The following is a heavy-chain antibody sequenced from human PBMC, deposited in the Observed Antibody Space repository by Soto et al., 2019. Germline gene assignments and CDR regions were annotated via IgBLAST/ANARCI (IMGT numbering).Heavy chain of an antibody. CDR1: GYTFTSYD. CDR3: ARGVLMVRGVITGY. CDR2: MNPNSGNT. J-gene: IGHJ4*02. D-gene: IGHD3-10*01. Sequence: QVQLVQSGAEVKKPGASVKVSCKASGYTFTSYDINWVRQATGQGLEWMGWMNPNSGNTGYAQKFQGRVTMTRNTSISTAYMGLSSLRSEDTAVYYCARGVLMVRGVITGYWGQGTLVTVSS. V-gene: IGHV1-8*01.